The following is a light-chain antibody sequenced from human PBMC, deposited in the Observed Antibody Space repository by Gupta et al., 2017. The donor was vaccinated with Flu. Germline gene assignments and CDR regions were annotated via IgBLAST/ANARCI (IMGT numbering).Light chain of an antibody. CDR1: SGSIASNY. Sequence: NFMLTQPHSVSESPGKTVTISCTRSSGSIASNYVQWYQQRPGSSPTTVIYEDNQRPSGVPDRFSGSIDSSSNSASLTISGLKTEDEADYYCQSYDSSYVVVGGGTKLTVL. J-gene: IGLJ2*01. CDR3: QSYDSSYVV. V-gene: IGLV6-57*01. CDR2: EDN.